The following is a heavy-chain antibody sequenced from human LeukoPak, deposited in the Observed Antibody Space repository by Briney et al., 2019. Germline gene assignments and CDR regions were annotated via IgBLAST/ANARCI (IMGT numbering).Heavy chain of an antibody. V-gene: IGHV1-18*01. CDR1: GYTYTSYG. Sequence: ASVKVSCKASGYTYTSYGISWVRQAPGQGLEWMGWISAYNRNTNYAQKFQDRVTMTTDSSTTTAYMELRSLTSDDTALYYCARDTAVGYYGMDVWGQGTTVTVSS. CDR2: ISAYNRNT. CDR3: ARDTAVGYYGMDV. D-gene: IGHD5-18*01. J-gene: IGHJ6*02.